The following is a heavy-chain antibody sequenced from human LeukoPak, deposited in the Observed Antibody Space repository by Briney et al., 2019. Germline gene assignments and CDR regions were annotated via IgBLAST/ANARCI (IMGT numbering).Heavy chain of an antibody. Sequence: GGSLRLSCAASGFIVSGNYMSWVRQAPGKGLEWVSVIYSGGSTYYADSVKGRFTMSRDNSKNTVYLQMNSLRAEDTAVYYCTRDRRDYHFGMDVWGQGTTVTVSS. CDR3: TRDRRDYHFGMDV. J-gene: IGHJ6*02. V-gene: IGHV3-66*01. CDR1: GFIVSGNY. CDR2: IYSGGST.